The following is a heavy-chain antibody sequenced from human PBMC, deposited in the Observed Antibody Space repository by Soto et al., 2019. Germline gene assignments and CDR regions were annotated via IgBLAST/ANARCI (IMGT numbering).Heavy chain of an antibody. CDR3: AREGRGKKAGYNGLVSLGY. J-gene: IGHJ4*02. CDR2: IIPIFNST. Sequence: QVQLVQSGAEVKTPGSSLKVSCKVSGSRFSNYVISWVRQAPGHGLEWLGRIIPIFNSTKYAQSFQDRVTITANKSTSNASLELSSLRSDDTAVYYCAREGRGKKAGYNGLVSLGYWGQGTLVTVSS. CDR1: GSRFSNYV. D-gene: IGHD2-2*02. V-gene: IGHV1-69*06.